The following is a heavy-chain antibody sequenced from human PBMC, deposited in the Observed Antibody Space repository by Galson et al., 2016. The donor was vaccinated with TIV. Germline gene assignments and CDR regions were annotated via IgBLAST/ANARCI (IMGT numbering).Heavy chain of an antibody. CDR2: IKEDGSEE. CDR1: GFTFSDYW. Sequence: SLRLSCAASGFTFSDYWMTWVRLTPGKGLEWVAHIKEDGSEEYYVDSVTGRFIVSRDNARNSLFLQMTSLRAEDTAIYYCSREKAVGPALLDFWGQGVPVTVSP. J-gene: IGHJ4*02. CDR3: SREKAVGPALLDF. D-gene: IGHD3/OR15-3a*01. V-gene: IGHV3-7*03.